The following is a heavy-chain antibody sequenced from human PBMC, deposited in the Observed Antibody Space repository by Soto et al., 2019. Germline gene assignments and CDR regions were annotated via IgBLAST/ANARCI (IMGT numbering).Heavy chain of an antibody. CDR2: IIPILGIA. CDR3: ARLTGTDFDY. V-gene: IGHV1-69*02. CDR1: GGTFSSYT. Sequence: GSSVNVSCKASGGTFSSYTISWVRQAPGQGLEWMGRIIPILGIANYAQKFQGRVTITADKSTSTAYMELSSLRSEDTAVYYCARLTGTDFDYWGQGTLVTVSS. J-gene: IGHJ4*02. D-gene: IGHD1-20*01.